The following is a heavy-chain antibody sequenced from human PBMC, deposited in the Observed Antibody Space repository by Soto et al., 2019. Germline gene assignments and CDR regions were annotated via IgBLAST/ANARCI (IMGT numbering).Heavy chain of an antibody. J-gene: IGHJ4*02. D-gene: IGHD6-6*01. V-gene: IGHV3-23*01. Sequence: HPGGSLRLSCAASGFTFSSYSMTWVRQAPGKGLEWVSAVTSSGSDTDYADSVKGRFTISRDNSKDTLYLQMNSLRAEDTAVYYCAKRTASSSVHFDCWGQGILVTVSS. CDR2: VTSSGSDT. CDR3: AKRTASSSVHFDC. CDR1: GFTFSSYS.